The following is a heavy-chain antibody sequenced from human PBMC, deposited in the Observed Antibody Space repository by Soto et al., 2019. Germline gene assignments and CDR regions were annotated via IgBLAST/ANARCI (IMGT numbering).Heavy chain of an antibody. D-gene: IGHD1-1*01. CDR2: IYYAGST. CDR3: ARGYPGFDV. CDR1: GGSISSYY. V-gene: IGHV4-59*01. J-gene: IGHJ6*02. Sequence: QVQLQESGPGLVKPSETLSLTCTVSGGSISSYYWSWIRQPPGKGLEWIGYIYYAGSTKYNPALKSRVTISIDTSKNHFSLKLTSVTAADTAVYYCARGYPGFDVWGPGTTVTVSS.